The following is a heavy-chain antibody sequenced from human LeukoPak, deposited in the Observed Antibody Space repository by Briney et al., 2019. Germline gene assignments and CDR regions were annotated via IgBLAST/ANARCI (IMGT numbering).Heavy chain of an antibody. CDR1: GGSFSGYY. V-gene: IGHV4-34*01. CDR3: ARGRRYSKLYYYYYMDV. D-gene: IGHD4-11*01. J-gene: IGHJ6*03. CDR2: INHSGST. Sequence: SETLSLTCAVYGGSFSGYYWSWIRQPPGKGLEWIGEINHSGSTNYNPSLKSRVTISVDTSKNQFSLKLSSVTAADTAVYYCARGRRYSKLYYYYYMDVWGKGTTVTISS.